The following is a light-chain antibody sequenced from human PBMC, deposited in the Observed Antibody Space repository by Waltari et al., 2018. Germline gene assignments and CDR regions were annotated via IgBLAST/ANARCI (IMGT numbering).Light chain of an antibody. CDR3: QQYNSYSCG. Sequence: DIHLTQPPSTLSASVGDRVTITCRASQNIDTWLAWYQQKPGKAPKLLIYKASYLQSGVPSRFSGRGSGTEFTLTIDSLQPDDFATYHCQQYNSYSCGFGPGTTVDLK. V-gene: IGKV1-5*03. CDR1: QNIDTW. CDR2: KAS. J-gene: IGKJ3*01.